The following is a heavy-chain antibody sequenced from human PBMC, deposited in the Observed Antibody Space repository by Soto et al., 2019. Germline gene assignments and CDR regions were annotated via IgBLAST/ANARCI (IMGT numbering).Heavy chain of an antibody. D-gene: IGHD5-18*01. CDR2: ITGRGDST. Sequence: EVQLLESGGGLVQPGDSLRLSCAASGFTFSSYAMSWVRQAPGKGLEWVSAITGRGDSTFYADSVKGRFTXXXDSSKXXXXXXXXXXXXXXXAVYYCTKLRGYSYGDLDYWGQGTLVTVSP. CDR1: GFTFSSYA. V-gene: IGHV3-23*01. J-gene: IGHJ4*02. CDR3: TKLRGYSYGDLDY.